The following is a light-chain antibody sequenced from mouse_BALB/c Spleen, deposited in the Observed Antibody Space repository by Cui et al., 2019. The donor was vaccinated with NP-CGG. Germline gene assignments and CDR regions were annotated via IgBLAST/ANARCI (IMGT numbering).Light chain of an antibody. CDR3: ALWYSNHWV. Sequence: QALVTQESQLTTSPGETVTLTCRSSTGAVTTSNYANWVQEKPEHLFTGLIGGTNNRAPGVPARFSGSLIGDKAALTITGAQTEDEAIYFCALWYSNHWVFGGGTKLTVL. CDR2: GTN. CDR1: TGAVTTSNY. J-gene: IGLJ1*01. V-gene: IGLV1*01.